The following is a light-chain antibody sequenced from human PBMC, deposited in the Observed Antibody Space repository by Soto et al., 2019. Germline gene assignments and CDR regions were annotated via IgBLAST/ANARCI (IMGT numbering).Light chain of an antibody. Sequence: IVLTQSPGTLSVSPGERATLSCRASQSVSSNLAWYQQKPGQAPRLLIYGASTRATGIPARFSGSGSGTEFTFTISSLQSEDFAVYYCQQYNNWPPWTFGQGTKVDIK. V-gene: IGKV3-15*01. CDR1: QSVSSN. CDR2: GAS. J-gene: IGKJ1*01. CDR3: QQYNNWPPWT.